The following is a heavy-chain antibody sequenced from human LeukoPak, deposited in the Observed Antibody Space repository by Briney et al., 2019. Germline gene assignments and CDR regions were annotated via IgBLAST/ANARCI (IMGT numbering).Heavy chain of an antibody. D-gene: IGHD3-22*01. Sequence: GGSLRLSCAASGFTVSSNYMSWVRQAPGKGLEWVSVIYSGGSTYYADSVKGRFTISRDNSKNTLYLQMNSLRAEDTAVYYCAREGPIGYDAFGIWGQGTMVTVSS. CDR3: AREGPIGYDAFGI. V-gene: IGHV3-53*01. J-gene: IGHJ3*02. CDR2: IYSGGST. CDR1: GFTVSSNY.